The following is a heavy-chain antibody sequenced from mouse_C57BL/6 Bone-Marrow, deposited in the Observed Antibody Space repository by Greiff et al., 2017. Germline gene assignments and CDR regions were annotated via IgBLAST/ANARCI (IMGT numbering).Heavy chain of an antibody. CDR3: TDPGWLLRRAY. J-gene: IGHJ3*01. V-gene: IGHV6-3*01. CDR2: IRLKSDNYAT. Sequence: EVQLQESGGGLVQPGGSMKLSCVASGFTFSNYWMNWVRQSPEKGLEWVAQIRLKSDNYATHYAESVKGRFTISRDDTKSSVYLQMNNLRAEATGIYYCTDPGWLLRRAYWGQGTLVTVSA. D-gene: IGHD2-3*01. CDR1: GFTFSNYW.